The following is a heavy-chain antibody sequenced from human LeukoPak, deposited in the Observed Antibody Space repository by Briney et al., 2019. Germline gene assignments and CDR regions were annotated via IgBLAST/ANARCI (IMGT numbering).Heavy chain of an antibody. D-gene: IGHD5-12*01. CDR2: IKSKTDGGTT. Sequence: GGSLRLSCAASGFSVISNYMVWVRQAPGKGLEWVGRIKSKTDGGTTDYAAPVKGRFTISRDDSKNTLYLQMDSLKTEDTAVYYCTPSSGYEGFDYWGQGTLVTVSS. V-gene: IGHV3-15*01. CDR1: GFSVISNY. CDR3: TPSSGYEGFDY. J-gene: IGHJ4*02.